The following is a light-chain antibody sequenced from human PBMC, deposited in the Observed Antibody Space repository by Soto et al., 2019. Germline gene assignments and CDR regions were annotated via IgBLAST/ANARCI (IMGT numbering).Light chain of an antibody. V-gene: IGKV3-20*01. CDR3: QQYGSSPLT. CDR1: QSVRSTN. CDR2: GAS. J-gene: IGKJ5*01. Sequence: EIMLTQSPGTLSLSPGGRATLSCRASQSVRSTNLAWFQQKPGQAPRLLIHGASSRATGIPDRFSGSGSGTDFTLTISRVEPEDFAVYYCQQYGSSPLTFGQGTRLEIK.